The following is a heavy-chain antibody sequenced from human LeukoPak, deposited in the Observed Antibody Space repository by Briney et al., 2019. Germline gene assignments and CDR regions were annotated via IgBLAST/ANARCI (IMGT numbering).Heavy chain of an antibody. J-gene: IGHJ4*02. CDR3: ARQYQSSGWYAGFDY. D-gene: IGHD6-19*01. Sequence: SETLSLTCTVSGGSISSYYWNWIRQPPGKGLEWIGYIYYSGSTNYNPSLKSRVTIPVDTSKNQFSLNLSTVTAANTAAYYCARQYQSSGWYAGFDYWGQGTLVTVSS. V-gene: IGHV4-59*08. CDR1: GGSISSYY. CDR2: IYYSGST.